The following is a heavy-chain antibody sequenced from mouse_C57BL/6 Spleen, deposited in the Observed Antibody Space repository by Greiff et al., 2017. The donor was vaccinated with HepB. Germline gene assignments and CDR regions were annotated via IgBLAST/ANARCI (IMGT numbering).Heavy chain of an antibody. CDR3: AREDSNYMDFDY. J-gene: IGHJ2*01. CDR1: GYTFTDYY. CDR2: INPYNGGT. D-gene: IGHD2-5*01. V-gene: IGHV1-19*01. Sequence: VQLQQSGPVLVKPGASVKMSCKASGYTFTDYYMNWVKQSHGKSLEWIGVINPYNGGTSYNQKFKGKATLTVDKSSSTAYMELNSLTSEDSAVYYCAREDSNYMDFDYWGQGTTLTVSS.